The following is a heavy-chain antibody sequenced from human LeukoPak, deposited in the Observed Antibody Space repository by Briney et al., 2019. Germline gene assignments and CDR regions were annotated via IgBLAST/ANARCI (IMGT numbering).Heavy chain of an antibody. CDR2: IFHGGSI. V-gene: IGHV4-38-2*01. J-gene: IGHJ4*02. CDR1: GFSITSGYY. Sequence: SETLSLTCAVSGFSITSGYYWAWIRQPPGKGLDWIGSIFHGGSIYYNPSLRSRVTISVDTSKSQFSLRLSSVTAADTAVYSCARHGSGYLDYFDYWGQGTLVTVSS. CDR3: ARHGSGYLDYFDY. D-gene: IGHD5-12*01.